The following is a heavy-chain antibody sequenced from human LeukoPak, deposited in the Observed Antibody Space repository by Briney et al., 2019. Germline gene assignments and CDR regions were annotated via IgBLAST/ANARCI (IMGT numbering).Heavy chain of an antibody. Sequence: GGSLRLSCAASGFTFSSYAMHWVRQAPGKGLEYVSAISSNGGRTYYANSVRGRFTISRDNSKNMLFLQMGSLRPEDMAVYYCARDAPDYYGSGSYYNGFFQHWGQGALVTVSS. CDR2: ISSNGGRT. CDR3: ARDAPDYYGSGSYYNGFFQH. D-gene: IGHD3-10*01. CDR1: GFTFSSYA. V-gene: IGHV3-64*01. J-gene: IGHJ1*01.